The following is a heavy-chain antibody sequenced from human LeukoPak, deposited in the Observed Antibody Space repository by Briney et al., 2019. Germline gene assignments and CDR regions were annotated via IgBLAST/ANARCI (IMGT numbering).Heavy chain of an antibody. CDR1: GFTFSTYN. J-gene: IGHJ6*02. Sequence: GGSLRLSCVASGFTFSTYNMNWIRQAPGRGLQWVSYISNTGRTKFHANSVKGRFVVSRDNAKSSLNLEMTSLRDEDTAVYYCARDYGPGSFDSGMDVWGQGTTVIVSS. CDR3: ARDYGPGSFDSGMDV. CDR2: ISNTGRTK. D-gene: IGHD3-10*01. V-gene: IGHV3-48*02.